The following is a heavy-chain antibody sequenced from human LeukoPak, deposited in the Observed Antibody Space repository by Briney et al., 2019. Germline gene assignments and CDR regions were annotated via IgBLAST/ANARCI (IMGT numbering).Heavy chain of an antibody. CDR1: GYTFTSYD. Sequence: GASVKVSCKASGYTFTSYDINWVRLATGQGLEWMGWMNPNSGNTGYAQKFQGRVTMTRNTSISTAYMELSSLRSEDTAVYYCARARAGKQLVPRGYYFDYWGQGTLVTVSS. D-gene: IGHD6-6*01. V-gene: IGHV1-8*01. CDR3: ARARAGKQLVPRGYYFDY. CDR2: MNPNSGNT. J-gene: IGHJ4*02.